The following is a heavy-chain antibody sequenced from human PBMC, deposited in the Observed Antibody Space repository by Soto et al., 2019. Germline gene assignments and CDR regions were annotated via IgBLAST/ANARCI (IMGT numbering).Heavy chain of an antibody. CDR3: TKDAKQSDSSSRSGFGSWVSAYTERGWNFDY. Sequence: PGGSLRLSCAASGFTFSSYAMRWVRQAPGKGLEWVSAISGSGGSTYYADSVKGRFTISRDNYKNTLYLQMNSLRAEDTAVYYCTKDAKQSDSSSRSGFGSWVSAYTERGWNFDYWGQGTLVTVSS. V-gene: IGHV3-23*01. CDR2: ISGSGGST. CDR1: GFTFSSYA. D-gene: IGHD6-13*01. J-gene: IGHJ4*02.